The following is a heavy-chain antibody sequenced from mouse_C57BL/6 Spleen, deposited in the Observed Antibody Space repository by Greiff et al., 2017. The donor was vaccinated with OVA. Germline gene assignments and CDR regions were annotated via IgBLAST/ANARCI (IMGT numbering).Heavy chain of an antibody. CDR3: ARGSSYGFAY. V-gene: IGHV5-17*01. J-gene: IGHJ3*01. D-gene: IGHD1-1*01. CDR2: ISSGSSTI. Sequence: EVKLMESGGGLVKPGGSLKLSCAASGFTFSDYGMHWVRQAPEKGLEWVAYISSGSSTIYYADTVKGRFTISRDNAKNTLFLQMTSLRSEDTAMYYCARGSSYGFAYWGQGTLVTVSA. CDR1: GFTFSDYG.